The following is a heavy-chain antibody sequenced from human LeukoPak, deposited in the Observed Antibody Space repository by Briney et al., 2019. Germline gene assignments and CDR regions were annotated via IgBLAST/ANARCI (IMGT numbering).Heavy chain of an antibody. D-gene: IGHD1-26*01. J-gene: IGHJ5*01. Sequence: TSSETLSLTCTVSGDSFSTNNYHWGWVRQPSGRGLEWIGSISFTGSTYYNPSLKSRVTISVDSSKNHFALILSSVTAAGTAVYYCARIPIWETNRSAFDSWGHGALVAVSS. CDR3: ARIPIWETNRSAFDS. CDR1: GDSFSTNNYH. CDR2: ISFTGST. V-gene: IGHV4-39*02.